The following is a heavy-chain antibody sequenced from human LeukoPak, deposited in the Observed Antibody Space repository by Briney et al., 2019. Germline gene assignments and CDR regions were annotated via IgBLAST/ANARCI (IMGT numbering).Heavy chain of an antibody. CDR2: IYSGGST. Sequence: GGSLRLSCAASGFTVSSNYMSWVRQAPGKGLEWVSVIYSGGSTYYADSVKGRFTISRDNSKNTLYLQMNSLRAEDTAVHYCARDPAKGYYYYGMDVWGQGTTVTVSS. J-gene: IGHJ6*02. CDR3: ARDPAKGYYYYGMDV. CDR1: GFTVSSNY. D-gene: IGHD4/OR15-4a*01. V-gene: IGHV3-66*02.